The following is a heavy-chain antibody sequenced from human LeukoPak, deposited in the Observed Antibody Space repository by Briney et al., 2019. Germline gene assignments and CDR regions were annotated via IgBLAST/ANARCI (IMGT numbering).Heavy chain of an antibody. CDR1: GFTFSTYS. CDR2: ISSSGSYI. Sequence: GGSLRLSCAASGFTFSTYSMNWVRQAPGKGLEWVSSISSSGSYIYYADSVKGRFTISRDNAKNSLYLQMNSLRAEDTAVYYCARSGDSSGYYPVDYWGQGTLVTVSS. V-gene: IGHV3-21*01. D-gene: IGHD3-22*01. CDR3: ARSGDSSGYYPVDY. J-gene: IGHJ4*02.